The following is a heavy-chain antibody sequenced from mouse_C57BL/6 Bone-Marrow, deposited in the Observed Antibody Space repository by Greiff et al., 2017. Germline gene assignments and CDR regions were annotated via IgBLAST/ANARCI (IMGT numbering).Heavy chain of an antibody. D-gene: IGHD2-4*01. CDR1: GYSITSGYY. Sequence: ESGPGLVKPSQSLSLTCSVTGYSITSGYYWNWIRQFPGNKLEWMGYISYDGSNNYNPSLKNRISITRDTSKNQFFLKLNSVTTEDTATYYCARDGDYAYYYAMDYWGQGTSVTVSS. CDR2: ISYDGSN. V-gene: IGHV3-6*01. J-gene: IGHJ4*01. CDR3: ARDGDYAYYYAMDY.